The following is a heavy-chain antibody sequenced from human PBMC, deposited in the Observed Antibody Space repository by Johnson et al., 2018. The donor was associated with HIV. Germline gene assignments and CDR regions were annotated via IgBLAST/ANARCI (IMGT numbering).Heavy chain of an antibody. Sequence: QEQLVESGGGVVQPGRSLRLSCAASGFTFSSYAMHWVRQAPGKGLEWVAVISYDGSNKYYADSVKGRFTISRDNSKNTLYLQMNSLRAEDTAVYYCASLIAAAQADIWGQGTMVTVSS. D-gene: IGHD6-13*01. V-gene: IGHV3-30-3*01. CDR1: GFTFSSYA. CDR2: ISYDGSNK. J-gene: IGHJ3*02. CDR3: ASLIAAAQADI.